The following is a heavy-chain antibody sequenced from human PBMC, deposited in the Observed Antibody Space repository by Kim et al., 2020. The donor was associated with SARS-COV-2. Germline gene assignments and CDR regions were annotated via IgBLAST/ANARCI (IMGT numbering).Heavy chain of an antibody. Sequence: GGSLRLSCAASGFTFSSYGMHWVRQAPGKGLEWVAVISYDGSNKYYADSVKGRFTISRDNSKNTLYLQMNSLRAEDTAVYYCAKDRGLHLGETDYWGQGTLVTVSS. CDR3: AKDRGLHLGETDY. CDR2: ISYDGSNK. CDR1: GFTFSSYG. D-gene: IGHD3-16*01. V-gene: IGHV3-30*18. J-gene: IGHJ4*02.